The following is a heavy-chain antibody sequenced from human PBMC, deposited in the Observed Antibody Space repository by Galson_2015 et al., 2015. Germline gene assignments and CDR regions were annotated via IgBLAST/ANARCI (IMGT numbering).Heavy chain of an antibody. CDR2: ISGSGGST. V-gene: IGHV3-23*01. J-gene: IGHJ4*02. D-gene: IGHD6-19*01. CDR3: AKTRGASGLVAHFDY. Sequence: SLRLSCAASGFTFSSYSMSWVRQAPGKGLDWVSIISGSGGSTYYAESAKGRFTISRDNSKNTLYLQMNSLSAEDTAVYYCAKTRGASGLVAHFDYWGQGTLVTVSS. CDR1: GFTFSSYS.